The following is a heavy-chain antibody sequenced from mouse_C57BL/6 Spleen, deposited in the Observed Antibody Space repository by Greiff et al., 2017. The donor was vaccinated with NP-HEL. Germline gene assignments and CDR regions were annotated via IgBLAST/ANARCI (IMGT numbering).Heavy chain of an antibody. CDR1: GYTFTSYW. Sequence: QVQLQQPGAELVRPGTSVKLSCKASGYTFTSYWMHWVKQRPGQGLEWIGVIDPSDSYTNYNQKFKGKATLTVDTSSSTAYMQLSSLTSEDSAVYYCARGDYGSPLDYWGQGTSVTVSS. V-gene: IGHV1-59*01. J-gene: IGHJ4*01. D-gene: IGHD1-1*01. CDR3: ARGDYGSPLDY. CDR2: IDPSDSYT.